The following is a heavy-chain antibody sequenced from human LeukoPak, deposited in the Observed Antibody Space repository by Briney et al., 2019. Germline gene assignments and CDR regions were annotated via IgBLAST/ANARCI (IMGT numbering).Heavy chain of an antibody. CDR2: INIGGTNT. CDR1: GFTLDSHG. CDR3: ATDGAGFDT. V-gene: IGHV3-48*03. J-gene: IGHJ5*02. Sequence: PGGSLRLSCAASGFTLDSHGMHWVRQAPGKGLEWLSYINIGGTNTHYADSVKGRFTISRDNAKKSLYLEMNSLRAEDTAVYYCATDGAGFDTWGQGVLVTVSS.